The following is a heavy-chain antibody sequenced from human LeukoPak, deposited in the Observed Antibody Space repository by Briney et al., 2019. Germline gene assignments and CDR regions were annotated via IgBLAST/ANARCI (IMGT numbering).Heavy chain of an antibody. CDR2: ISAYNGNT. Sequence: GASVKVSCKASGYTFTSYGISWVRQAPGQGLEWMGWISAYNGNTNYAQKLQGRVTMTTDTSTSTAYMELRSLRSDDTAVYYCARGPVGFTYYDFWSGYTSYGMDVWGQGTTVTVSS. D-gene: IGHD3-3*01. CDR1: GYTFTSYG. V-gene: IGHV1-18*01. J-gene: IGHJ6*02. CDR3: ARGPVGFTYYDFWSGYTSYGMDV.